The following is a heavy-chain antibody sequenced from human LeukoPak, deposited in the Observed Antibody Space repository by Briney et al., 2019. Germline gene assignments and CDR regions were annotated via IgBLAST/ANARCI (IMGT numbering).Heavy chain of an antibody. CDR3: ARDIVVVPAAIPHYYYYYGMDV. D-gene: IGHD2-2*01. CDR1: GGSISSYY. CDR2: IYYSGST. Sequence: SETLSLTCTVSGGSISSYYWSWIRQPPGKGLEWIGYIYYSGSTNYNPSLKSRVTISVDTSKNQFSLKLSSVTAADTAVYYCARDIVVVPAAIPHYYYYYGMDVWGQGTTVTVSS. J-gene: IGHJ6*02. V-gene: IGHV4-59*12.